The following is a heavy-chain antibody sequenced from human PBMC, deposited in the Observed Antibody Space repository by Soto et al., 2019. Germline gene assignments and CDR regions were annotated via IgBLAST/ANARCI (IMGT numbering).Heavy chain of an antibody. V-gene: IGHV4-4*02. D-gene: IGHD6-19*01. CDR3: ARVAVAGTRFDY. CDR1: GGSISSSNW. J-gene: IGHJ4*02. Sequence: QVQLQESGPGLVKPSGTLSLTCAVSGGSISSSNWWSWVRQPPGKGLEWIGEIYHSGSTNYNPSLKSRVXTXVXXSTNQFSLKLSSVTAADTAVSYCARVAVAGTRFDYWGQGTLVTVSS. CDR2: IYHSGST.